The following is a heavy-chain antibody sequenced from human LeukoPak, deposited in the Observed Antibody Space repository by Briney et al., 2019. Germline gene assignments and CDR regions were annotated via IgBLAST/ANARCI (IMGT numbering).Heavy chain of an antibody. CDR1: GGSISSYY. Sequence: SETLSLTCTVSGGSISSYYWSWIRQPPGKGLEWIGEINHSGSTNYNPSLKSRVTISVDTSKNQFSLKLSSVTAADTAVYYCAREDGGRYSSGWKLFDYWGQGTLVTVSS. CDR2: INHSGST. CDR3: AREDGGRYSSGWKLFDY. D-gene: IGHD6-19*01. J-gene: IGHJ4*02. V-gene: IGHV4-34*01.